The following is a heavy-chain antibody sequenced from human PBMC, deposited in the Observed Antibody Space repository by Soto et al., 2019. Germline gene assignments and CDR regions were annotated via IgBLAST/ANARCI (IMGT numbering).Heavy chain of an antibody. CDR3: AKYDVLSGSHDAFNI. CDR2: IYYSGST. J-gene: IGHJ3*02. Sequence: SETLSLTCSVSGGSISGYYWSWIRQSPAKGLEWIGYIYYSGSTNYNPSLRSRVTISVDTSKNQFSLKLTSVTAADTAVYYCAKYDVLSGSHDAFNIWGQGTKVTVSS. D-gene: IGHD3-3*01. CDR1: GGSISGYY. V-gene: IGHV4-59*01.